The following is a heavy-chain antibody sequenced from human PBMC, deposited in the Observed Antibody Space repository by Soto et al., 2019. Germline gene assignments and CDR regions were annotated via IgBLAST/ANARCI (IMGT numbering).Heavy chain of an antibody. J-gene: IGHJ4*02. D-gene: IGHD2-15*01. CDR3: ARDCTGGSCYSRYDY. CDR1: GYTFTSYA. V-gene: IGHV1-3*01. CDR2: INAGNGNT. Sequence: QVQLVQSGAEVKKPGASVKVSCNASGYTFTSYAIHWVRQAPGQRLEWMGWINAGNGNTRYSEKFQGRVTITRDTSASTAYMELSSLISEDTAVYYCARDCTGGSCYSRYDYWGQGTLVTVSS.